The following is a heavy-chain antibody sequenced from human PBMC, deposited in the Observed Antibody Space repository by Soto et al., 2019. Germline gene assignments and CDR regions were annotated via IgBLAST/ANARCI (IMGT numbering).Heavy chain of an antibody. CDR2: ISVCGDTT. CDR3: AKGRGGSGCLTPRVDF. Sequence: EVQLLESGVGLVQPGGSLRLSCAASGFTFNNYAMTWVRQAPGKGLEWVSAISVCGDTTSYADSVKGRVNVSRDGSKNTVYLQMSGLGAEDTALYYGAKGRGGSGCLTPRVDFWGQGTLVTVSS. D-gene: IGHD3-10*01. V-gene: IGHV3-23*01. J-gene: IGHJ4*02. CDR1: GFTFNNYA.